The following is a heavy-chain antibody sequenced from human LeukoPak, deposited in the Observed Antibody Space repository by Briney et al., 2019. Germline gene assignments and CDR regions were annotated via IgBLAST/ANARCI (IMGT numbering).Heavy chain of an antibody. D-gene: IGHD3-3*01. CDR2: ISYDGSNK. CDR3: ARDPAKFWSGHDY. Sequence: GGSLRLPCTASGFTFSSYGMHWVRQAPGKGLEWVAVISYDGSNKYYADSVKGRFTISRNNSKNTLYVQMNSLRAEDTAVYYCARDPAKFWSGHDYWGQGTLVTVSS. CDR1: GFTFSSYG. V-gene: IGHV3-30*03. J-gene: IGHJ4*02.